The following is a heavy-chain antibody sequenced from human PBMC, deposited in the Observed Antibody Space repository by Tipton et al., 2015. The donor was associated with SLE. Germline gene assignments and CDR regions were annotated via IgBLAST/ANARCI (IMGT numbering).Heavy chain of an antibody. V-gene: IGHV4-4*07. J-gene: IGHJ2*01. CDR1: GGSLRSYY. Sequence: LRLSCTVSGGSLRSYYWTWIRPPAGKGLEGVGRVYFGGRTNYNPSLQSRVAVSLDTSKSQFSLKLISVTAADTAVYYCAREFLNPVTTVHYYFDLWGRGTLVTVSS. D-gene: IGHD4-11*01. CDR3: AREFLNPVTTVHYYFDL. CDR2: VYFGGRT.